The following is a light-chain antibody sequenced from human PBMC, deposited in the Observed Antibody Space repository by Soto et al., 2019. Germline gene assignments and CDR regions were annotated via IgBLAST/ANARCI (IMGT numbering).Light chain of an antibody. CDR1: QDIRSE. J-gene: IGKJ1*01. V-gene: IGKV1-6*01. CDR3: LQDRNYPRT. Sequence: AIPMTQSPSSLSASVGDRVTITCRASQDIRSELGWYQQRPGKAPKALIYGASNLQSGVPSRFSGSGFGTDFTLTISSLQPEDFATYYCLQDRNYPRTFGQGTRVE. CDR2: GAS.